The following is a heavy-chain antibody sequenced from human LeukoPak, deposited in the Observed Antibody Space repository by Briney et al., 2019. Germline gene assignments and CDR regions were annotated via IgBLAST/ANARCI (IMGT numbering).Heavy chain of an antibody. J-gene: IGHJ4*02. CDR1: GFTFSSYA. Sequence: GGSLRLSCAASGFTFSSYAMSWARQAPGRGLEWVSAISGSGGSTYYADSVKGRFTISRDNSKNTLYLQMNSLRAEDTAVYYCAKDLKMTNYFDYWGQGTLVTVSS. V-gene: IGHV3-23*01. D-gene: IGHD5-24*01. CDR2: ISGSGGST. CDR3: AKDLKMTNYFDY.